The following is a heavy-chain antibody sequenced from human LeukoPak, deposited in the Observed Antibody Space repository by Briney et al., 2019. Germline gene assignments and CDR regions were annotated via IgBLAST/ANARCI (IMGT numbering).Heavy chain of an antibody. CDR2: LSSSSSYI. J-gene: IGHJ4*02. CDR1: GFTFSSYS. V-gene: IGHV3-21*04. Sequence: PGGSLRLSCAASGFTFSSYSMNWVRQAPGKGLEWVSSLSSSSSYIYYADSVKGRFTISRDNAKNTLYLQMDSLRAEDTAVYYCAKDRRDGYNTFDYWGQGTLVTVSS. CDR3: AKDRRDGYNTFDY. D-gene: IGHD5-24*01.